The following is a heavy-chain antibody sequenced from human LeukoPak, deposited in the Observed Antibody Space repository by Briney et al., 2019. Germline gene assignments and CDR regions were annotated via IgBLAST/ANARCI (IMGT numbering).Heavy chain of an antibody. J-gene: IGHJ3*02. CDR3: GKDPNGDYVGAFDI. V-gene: IGHV3-23*01. CDR2: ISANGGRT. CDR1: GFTFSNYA. Sequence: GGSLRLSCAASGFTFSNYAMSWVRQAPGKGLEWVSGISANGGRTYYADSVKGRFTISRDKFKNILYLQMSSLRADDTALYYCGKDPNGDYVGAFDIWGHGTMVTDSS. D-gene: IGHD3-16*01.